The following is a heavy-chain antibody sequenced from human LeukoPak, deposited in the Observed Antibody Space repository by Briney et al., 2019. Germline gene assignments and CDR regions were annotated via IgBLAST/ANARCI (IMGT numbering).Heavy chain of an antibody. D-gene: IGHD1-7*01. V-gene: IGHV4-59*01. J-gene: IGHJ4*02. Sequence: SETLSLTCTVSGGSISSYYWSWIRQPPGKGLEWIGYIYYSGSTKYNPSLKSRVTISVDASKTQFSLKLNSVTAADTAVYYCARGSRELYYFDYWGQGTLVIVSS. CDR2: IYYSGST. CDR3: ARGSRELYYFDY. CDR1: GGSISSYY.